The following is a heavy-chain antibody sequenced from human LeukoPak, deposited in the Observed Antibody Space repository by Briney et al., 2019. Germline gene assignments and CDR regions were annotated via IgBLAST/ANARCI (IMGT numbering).Heavy chain of an antibody. V-gene: IGHV1-18*01. J-gene: IGHJ4*02. CDR1: GYTFTSYG. CDR3: ARDSIWGSGTYGFDY. CDR2: ISAYNGNT. D-gene: IGHD1-26*01. Sequence: ASVKVSCKASGYTFTSYGISWVRQAPGQGLEWMGWISAYNGNTNYAQKLQGRVTMTTDTSTSTAYMELRSLRSEDTAVYYCARDSIWGSGTYGFDYWGQGALVTVSS.